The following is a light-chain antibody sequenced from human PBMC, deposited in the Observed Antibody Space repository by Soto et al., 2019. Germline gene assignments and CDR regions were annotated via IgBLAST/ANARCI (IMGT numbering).Light chain of an antibody. Sequence: QSALTQPASVSGSPGQSITISCTGTSSDIGGYNYVSWYQQHPGKAPKLMIYEVSHRPSGVSNRFSGSKSGNTASLTISGLQAEDEADYYCISYTGSSTYVFGTGTKVTV. CDR3: ISYTGSSTYV. CDR1: SSDIGGYNY. J-gene: IGLJ1*01. CDR2: EVS. V-gene: IGLV2-14*01.